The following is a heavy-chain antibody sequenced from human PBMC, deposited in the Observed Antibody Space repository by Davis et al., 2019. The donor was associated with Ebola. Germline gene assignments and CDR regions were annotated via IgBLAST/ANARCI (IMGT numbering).Heavy chain of an antibody. CDR1: GFTFSSYA. Sequence: GESLKISCAASGFTFSSYAMHWVRQAPGKGLEWVAVISYDGSNKYYADSVKGRFTISRDNSKNTLYLQMNSLRAEDTAVYYCAKGPLWGRRYYYGMDVWGQGTTVTVSS. J-gene: IGHJ6*02. D-gene: IGHD3-16*01. CDR3: AKGPLWGRRYYYGMDV. CDR2: ISYDGSNK. V-gene: IGHV3-30-3*01.